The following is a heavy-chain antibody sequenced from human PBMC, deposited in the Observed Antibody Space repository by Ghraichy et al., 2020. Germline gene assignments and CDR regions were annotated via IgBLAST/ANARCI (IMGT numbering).Heavy chain of an antibody. Sequence: GGSLRLSCAASGFTFSSYRMNWVRQAPGKGLEWVSRINSTGSYINYADSVKGRFTISRDNAKNTLYLQMNSLRAEDTAVYYCARAAIVGTSYYFDYWGQGTLVTVSS. V-gene: IGHV3-74*01. J-gene: IGHJ4*02. CDR1: GFTFSSYR. CDR3: ARAAIVGTSYYFDY. D-gene: IGHD1-26*01. CDR2: INSTGSYI.